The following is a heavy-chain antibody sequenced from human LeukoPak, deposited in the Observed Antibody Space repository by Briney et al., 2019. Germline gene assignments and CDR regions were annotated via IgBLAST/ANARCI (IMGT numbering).Heavy chain of an antibody. Sequence: SETLSLTCTVSGGSISSYYWSWIRQPPGKGLEWIGYIYYTRSTNYNPSLKSRVSISADTSKNQFSLKLSSVTAADTAVYYCARDAPSLGFGRSSGCAFDIWGQGTMVTVSS. CDR3: ARDAPSLGFGRSSGCAFDI. CDR2: IYYTRST. CDR1: GGSISSYY. D-gene: IGHD6-19*01. V-gene: IGHV4-59*01. J-gene: IGHJ3*02.